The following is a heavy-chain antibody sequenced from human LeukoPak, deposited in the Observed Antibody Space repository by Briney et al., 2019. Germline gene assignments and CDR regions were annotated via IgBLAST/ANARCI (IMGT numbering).Heavy chain of an antibody. D-gene: IGHD6-19*01. CDR1: GFTFSSYS. V-gene: IGHV3-21*01. CDR2: IRSSSSYI. Sequence: GGSLRLACAASGFTFSSYSMNGVRQAPGKGLEWVSSIRSSSSYIYYTDSVKGRFTISRDNAKNSLYLQMNSLRAEDTAVYYCARDSSGWYTIYYYGMDVWGQGTTVTVSS. J-gene: IGHJ6*02. CDR3: ARDSSGWYTIYYYGMDV.